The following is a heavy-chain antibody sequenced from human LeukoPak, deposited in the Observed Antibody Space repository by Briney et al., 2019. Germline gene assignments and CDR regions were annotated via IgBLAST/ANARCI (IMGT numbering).Heavy chain of an antibody. D-gene: IGHD3-22*01. Sequence: GGSLRLSRAASGFTFSSYGMHWVRQAPGKGLEWVAALSHDGNNEFYADSVKGRFTISRDNSKNTLYLQMNSLRAGDTAAFYCAKDNYYGSSAVIDYWGQGTLVTVSS. CDR1: GFTFSSYG. J-gene: IGHJ4*02. V-gene: IGHV3-30*18. CDR3: AKDNYYGSSAVIDY. CDR2: LSHDGNNE.